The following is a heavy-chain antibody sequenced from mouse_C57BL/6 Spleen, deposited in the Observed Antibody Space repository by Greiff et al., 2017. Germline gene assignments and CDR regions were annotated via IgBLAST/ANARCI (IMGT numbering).Heavy chain of an antibody. V-gene: IGHV5-17*01. Sequence: EVKLVESGGGLVKPGGSLKLSCAASGFTFSDYGMHWVRQAPEKGLEWVAYISSGSSTNYYADTVKGRFTLARDNATNTLCLQMTSLRSEDTAMYYCARQLGCYAMDYWGQGTSVTVSS. D-gene: IGHD4-1*02. CDR1: GFTFSDYG. CDR2: ISSGSSTN. CDR3: ARQLGCYAMDY. J-gene: IGHJ4*01.